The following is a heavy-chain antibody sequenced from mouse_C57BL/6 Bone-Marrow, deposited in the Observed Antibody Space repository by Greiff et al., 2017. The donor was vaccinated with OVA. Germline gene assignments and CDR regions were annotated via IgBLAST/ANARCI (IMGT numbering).Heavy chain of an antibody. V-gene: IGHV2-5*01. CDR3: AKKGGLLRSYWYFDV. CDR2: IWRGGST. CDR1: GFSLTSYG. Sequence: VQLQQSGPGLVQPSQSLSITCTVSGFSLTSYGVHWVRQSPGKGLEWLGVIWRGGSTDYNAAFMSRLSITKDNSKSQVFFKMNSLQADDTAIYYCAKKGGLLRSYWYFDVWGTGTTVTVSS. J-gene: IGHJ1*03. D-gene: IGHD2-3*01.